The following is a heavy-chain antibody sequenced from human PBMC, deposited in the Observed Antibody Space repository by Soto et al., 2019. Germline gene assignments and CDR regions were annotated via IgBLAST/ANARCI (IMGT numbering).Heavy chain of an antibody. CDR2: MNPNSGNT. Sequence: QVQLVQSGAELKKPGASVTVSCKASGDTFTSYDINWVRQATGQGLEWMGWMNPNSGNTGYAQKFQGRVTITRNTTISTAYMGLSSLTAEATAVYYCARVPNNYYYYYLDVWGKGTTVTVSS. CDR1: GDTFTSYD. CDR3: ARVPNNYYYYYLDV. V-gene: IGHV1-8*01. J-gene: IGHJ6*03.